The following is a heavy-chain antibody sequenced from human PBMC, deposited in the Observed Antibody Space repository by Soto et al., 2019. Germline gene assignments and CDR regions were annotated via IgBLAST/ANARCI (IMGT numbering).Heavy chain of an antibody. J-gene: IGHJ6*02. CDR3: AKDVGQQLVLNYGMDV. D-gene: IGHD6-13*01. Sequence: QVPLVESGGVVIQPGTSLSLSCGSSGFTFRSFGMYWVRQAPGKGLEWVAVVSYDGNHKYYADSVKGRFTVSRDNAKNMLYLQMNSLRGEVTAVYYCAKDVGQQLVLNYGMDVWGQGTTVTVSS. V-gene: IGHV3-30*18. CDR2: VSYDGNHK. CDR1: GFTFRSFG.